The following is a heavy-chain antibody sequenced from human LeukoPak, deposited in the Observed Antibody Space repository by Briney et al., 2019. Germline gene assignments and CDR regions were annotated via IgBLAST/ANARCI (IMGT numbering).Heavy chain of an antibody. CDR3: ARALYDYVWGSYRSGDYYFDY. Sequence: ASVKVSCKVSGYTFISYGISWVRQAPGQGLEWMGWISAYNGNTNYAQKLQGRVTMTTDTSTSTAYMELRSLTSDDTAVYYCARALYDYVWGSYRSGDYYFDYWGQGTLVTVSS. V-gene: IGHV1-18*01. D-gene: IGHD3-16*02. J-gene: IGHJ4*02. CDR1: GYTFISYG. CDR2: ISAYNGNT.